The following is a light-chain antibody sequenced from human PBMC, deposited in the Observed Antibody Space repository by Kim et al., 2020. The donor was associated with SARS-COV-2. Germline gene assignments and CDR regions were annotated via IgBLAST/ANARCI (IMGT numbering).Light chain of an antibody. Sequence: SASIGDRVTIPCRSSQDIGNSLDWFQQQPGKAPKSLIHAASSLQSGVPSRFSGNGSGTDFTLTISSLQPEDFATYYCQHYKSFPYIFGQGTKLEI. V-gene: IGKV1-16*01. CDR3: QHYKSFPYI. J-gene: IGKJ2*01. CDR2: AAS. CDR1: QDIGNS.